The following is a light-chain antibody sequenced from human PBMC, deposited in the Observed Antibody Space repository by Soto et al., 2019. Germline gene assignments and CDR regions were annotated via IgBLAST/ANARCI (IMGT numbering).Light chain of an antibody. CDR3: QQLNSYPFLT. CDR2: AAS. Sequence: DIQLTQSPSFLSASVGDRVTITCRASQGISSYLAWYQQKPGKAPKLLIYAASTLQSGVPSRFSGSRSGTEFTLTISSLQPVDFATYYCQQLNSYPFLTFGGGTKVEIK. V-gene: IGKV1-9*01. J-gene: IGKJ4*01. CDR1: QGISSY.